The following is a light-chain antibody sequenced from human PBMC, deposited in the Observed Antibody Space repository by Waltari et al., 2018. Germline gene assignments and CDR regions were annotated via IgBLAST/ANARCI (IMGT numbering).Light chain of an antibody. V-gene: IGKV4-1*01. CDR2: WAS. CDR3: QQSYSSPRT. J-gene: IGKJ1*01. Sequence: DIVMTQSPDSLAVSLGERAVINCKSSQNLLYGPNKKNYLAWYQQKSGQPPTLIVYWASSRVSGVPDRFSASGSGTDFTLTISSLQPEDFATYYCQQSYSSPRTFGQGTKVEIK. CDR1: QNLLYGPNKKNY.